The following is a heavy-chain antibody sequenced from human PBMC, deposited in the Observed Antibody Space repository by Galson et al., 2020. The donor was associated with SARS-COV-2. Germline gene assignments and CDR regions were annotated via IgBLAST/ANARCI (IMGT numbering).Heavy chain of an antibody. J-gene: IGHJ4*02. V-gene: IGHV3-23*01. CDR1: GFTFSSYA. CDR2: ISGSGGST. Sequence: GGSLRLSCAASGFTFSSYAMSWVRQAPGKGLEWVSAISGSGGSTYYADSVKGRFTISRDNSKNTLYLQMNSLRAEDTAVYYCAKELVVATIRWGGLDYWGQGTLVTVSS. D-gene: IGHD5-12*01. CDR3: AKELVVATIRWGGLDY.